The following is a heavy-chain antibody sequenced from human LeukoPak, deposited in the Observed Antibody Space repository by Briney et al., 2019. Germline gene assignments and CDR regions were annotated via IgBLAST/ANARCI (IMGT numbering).Heavy chain of an antibody. D-gene: IGHD2-15*01. J-gene: IGHJ6*02. CDR2: IIPIFGTA. Sequence: ASVKVSCKASGGTFISYAISWVRQAPGQGLEWMGGIIPIFGTANYAQKFQGRVTITADESTSTAYMELSSLRSEDTAVYYCAREWRYCSGGSCRYGMDVWGQGTTVTVSS. CDR1: GGTFISYA. V-gene: IGHV1-69*13. CDR3: AREWRYCSGGSCRYGMDV.